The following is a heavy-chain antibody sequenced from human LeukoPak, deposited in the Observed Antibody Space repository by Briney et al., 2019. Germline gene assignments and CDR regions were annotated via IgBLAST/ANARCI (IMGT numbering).Heavy chain of an antibody. V-gene: IGHV3-11*01. J-gene: IGHJ3*02. Sequence: GGSLRLSCAASGFTFSDYYMSWIRQAPGKGLEWVSYISSSGSTIYYADSVKGRFTISRDNAKNSLYLQMNSLRAEDTAVYYCARDRSSSWYKFYALDIWGQGTMVTVSS. D-gene: IGHD6-13*01. CDR2: ISSSGSTI. CDR3: ARDRSSSWYKFYALDI. CDR1: GFTFSDYY.